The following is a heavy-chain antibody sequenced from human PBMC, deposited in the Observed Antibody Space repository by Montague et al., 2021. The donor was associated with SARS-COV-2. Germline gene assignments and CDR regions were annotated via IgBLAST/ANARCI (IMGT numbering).Heavy chain of an antibody. D-gene: IGHD2-21*01. V-gene: IGHV4-59*01. J-gene: IGHJ5*01. Sequence: SETLSLTRTVSFGSISTYYWSWIRQPPGKGLEWIGFIFYNGSTKYNPSLKRRVSISLDTSKSQFSLKLSSVTAADTAVYYCARQDAWAYCGDECYRGWFDSWGQGTLVTVSS. CDR2: IFYNGST. CDR1: FGSISTYY. CDR3: ARQDAWAYCGDECYRGWFDS.